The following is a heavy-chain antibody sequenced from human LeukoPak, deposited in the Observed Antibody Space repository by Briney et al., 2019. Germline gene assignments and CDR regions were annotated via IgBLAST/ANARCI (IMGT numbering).Heavy chain of an antibody. CDR3: ARVYNYYDTSGYYLGNYFDH. CDR1: GYTFTRYG. Sequence: ASVKVSCKASGYTFTRYGICLVRQAPGQGLEWMGWISVYNGNTNNAQKLQGRVTMTTDTSTSTAYMELRSLRSDDTAVYYCARVYNYYDTSGYYLGNYFDHWGRGTLVTVSS. J-gene: IGHJ4*02. V-gene: IGHV1-18*01. D-gene: IGHD3-22*01. CDR2: ISVYNGNT.